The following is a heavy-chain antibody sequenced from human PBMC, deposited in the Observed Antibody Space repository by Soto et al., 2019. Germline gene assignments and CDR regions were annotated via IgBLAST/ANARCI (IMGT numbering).Heavy chain of an antibody. CDR2: INHSGST. V-gene: IGHV4-34*01. CDR1: GGSFSGYY. CDR3: ARFYMVRGVMGAFDI. Sequence: SETLSLTCAVYGGSFSGYYWSWIRQPPGKGLEWIGEINHSGSTNYNPSLKSRVTISVDTSKNQFSLKLSSVTAADTAVYYCARFYMVRGVMGAFDIWGQGTMVT. D-gene: IGHD3-10*01. J-gene: IGHJ3*02.